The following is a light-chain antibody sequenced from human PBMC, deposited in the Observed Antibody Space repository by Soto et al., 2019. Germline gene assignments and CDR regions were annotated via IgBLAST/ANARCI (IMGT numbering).Light chain of an antibody. V-gene: IGLV2-23*01. J-gene: IGLJ1*01. CDR1: TNDVGSYSL. Sequence: QSALTQPASVSGSPGRSITVSCTGTTNDVGSYSLVSWYQQHAGKAPKLLLYEGSKRPSGVSNRFSGSKSGNTASLTISGLQAEDEADYYCCLYVGSDSFVFGTGTKAPS. CDR2: EGS. CDR3: CLYVGSDSFV.